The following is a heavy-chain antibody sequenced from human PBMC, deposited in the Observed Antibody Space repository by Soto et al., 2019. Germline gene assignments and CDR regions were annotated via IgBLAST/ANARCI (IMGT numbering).Heavy chain of an antibody. J-gene: IGHJ4*02. CDR2: TYYRSNWNF. Sequence: ASETLSLTCAISWGSVSSNTATWNWVRQSPLRGLEWLGRTYYRSNWNFDYALSVKSRITINPDTSKNQFSLQLNSLTPEDTAVYYCAGELVIHHGLGYWGPGTSVTVSS. CDR1: WGSVSSNTAT. CDR3: AGELVIHHGLGY. V-gene: IGHV6-1*01. D-gene: IGHD3-3*02.